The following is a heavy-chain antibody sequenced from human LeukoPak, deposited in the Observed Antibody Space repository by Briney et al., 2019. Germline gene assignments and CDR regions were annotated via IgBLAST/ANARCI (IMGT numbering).Heavy chain of an antibody. CDR3: AKDSRNYYFDY. Sequence: QPGRSLRLSCGASGFTFSTYGMHWVRQAPGKGLEWVALISDDGNKKYYADSVKGRFTISRDNSKNTVYLQMNSLRAEDTAVHYCAKDSRNYYFDYWGQGTLVIVSS. CDR2: ISDDGNKK. V-gene: IGHV3-30*18. J-gene: IGHJ4*02. CDR1: GFTFSTYG.